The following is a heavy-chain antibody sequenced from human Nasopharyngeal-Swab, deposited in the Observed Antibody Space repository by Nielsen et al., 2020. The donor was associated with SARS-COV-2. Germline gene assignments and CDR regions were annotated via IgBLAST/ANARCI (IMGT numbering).Heavy chain of an antibody. CDR3: AKDGGIAVAGWLDP. J-gene: IGHJ5*02. D-gene: IGHD6-19*01. Sequence: GGSLRLSCAASGFTFSSYAMSWVRQAPGRGLEWVSAISGSGGSTYYADSVKGRFTISRDNSKNTLDLQMNSLRAEDTAVYYCAKDGGIAVAGWLDPWGQGTLVTVSS. CDR1: GFTFSSYA. CDR2: ISGSGGST. V-gene: IGHV3-23*01.